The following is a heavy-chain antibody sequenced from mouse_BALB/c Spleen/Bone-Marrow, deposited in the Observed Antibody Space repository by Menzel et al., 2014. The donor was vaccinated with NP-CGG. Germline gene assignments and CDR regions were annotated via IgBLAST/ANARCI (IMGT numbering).Heavy chain of an antibody. CDR3: ARTTVVDIYWYFDV. CDR1: GYTFTSYV. Sequence: EVQGVESGPELVKPGASVRMSCKASGYTFTSYVLHWVKQKPGQGLEWIGYTNPYNDGSKYNEKFKGKATLTSDKSSSTAYMELSSLTSEDSAVYYCARTTVVDIYWYFDVWGAGTTVTVSS. D-gene: IGHD1-1*01. CDR2: TNPYNDGS. J-gene: IGHJ1*01. V-gene: IGHV1-14*01.